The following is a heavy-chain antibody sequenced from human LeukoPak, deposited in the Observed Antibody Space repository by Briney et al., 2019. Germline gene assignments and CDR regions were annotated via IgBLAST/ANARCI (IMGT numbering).Heavy chain of an antibody. D-gene: IGHD5-12*01. CDR1: GYTFTSYG. CDR3: ARFSRYSGYDDSGH. Sequence: GASVKVSCKASGYTFTSYGISCVRQAPGQGLEWMGWISAYNGNTNYAQKLQGRVTMTTDTSTSTAYMELRSLRSDDTAVYYCARFSRYSGYDDSGHWGQGTLVTVSS. V-gene: IGHV1-18*01. J-gene: IGHJ4*02. CDR2: ISAYNGNT.